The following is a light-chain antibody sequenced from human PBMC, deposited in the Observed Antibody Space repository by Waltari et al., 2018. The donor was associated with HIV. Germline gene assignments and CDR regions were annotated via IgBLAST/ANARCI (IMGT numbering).Light chain of an antibody. CDR1: NSAVGAYNY. J-gene: IGLJ2*01. Sequence: QSALTQPRSVSGSPGQSVTISCTGPNSAVGAYNYVSWYRQHPGEDPKQIIYDGTKRPSGVPDRFSGAKSVNTASLTVSGLQADDEAEYYCCSYAGSYTWLFGGGTKLTVL. V-gene: IGLV2-11*01. CDR3: CSYAGSYTWL. CDR2: DGT.